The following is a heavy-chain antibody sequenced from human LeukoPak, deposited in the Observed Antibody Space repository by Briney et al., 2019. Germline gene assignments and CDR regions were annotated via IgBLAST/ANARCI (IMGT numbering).Heavy chain of an antibody. V-gene: IGHV3-21*01. J-gene: IGHJ5*02. Sequence: GGSLRLSCAASGFTFSSYSMNWVRQAPGKGLEWVSSISSSSSYIYYAGSVKGRFTISRDNAKNSLYLQMNSLRAEDTAVYYCARGSSGIYCTNGVCAYNWFDPWGQGTLVTVSS. CDR3: ARGSSGIYCTNGVCAYNWFDP. CDR2: ISSSSSYI. D-gene: IGHD2-8*01. CDR1: GFTFSSYS.